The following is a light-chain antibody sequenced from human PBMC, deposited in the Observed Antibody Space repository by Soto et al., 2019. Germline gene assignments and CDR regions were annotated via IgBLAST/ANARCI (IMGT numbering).Light chain of an antibody. Sequence: EIVLTQSPATLSLSPGERATLSCRASQSVASSLAWYQQKPGQAPRLLIYDASNKATGIPARFSGSGSWTDFTLTIGSLEPEGFAVYYCQQRYSWPLTFGGGTKVEIK. CDR2: DAS. V-gene: IGKV3-11*01. CDR1: QSVASS. CDR3: QQRYSWPLT. J-gene: IGKJ4*01.